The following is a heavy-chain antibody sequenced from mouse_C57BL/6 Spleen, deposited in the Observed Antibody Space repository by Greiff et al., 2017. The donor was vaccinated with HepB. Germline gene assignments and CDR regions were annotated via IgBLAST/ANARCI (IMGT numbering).Heavy chain of an antibody. Sequence: VQLKESGAELVRPGASVKLSCTASGFNIKDDYMHWVKQRPEQGLEWIGWIDPENGDTEYASKFQGKATITADTSSNTAYLQLSSLTSEDTAVYYCTTYYYGSSYHAYWGQGTLVTVSA. V-gene: IGHV14-4*01. CDR2: IDPENGDT. CDR1: GFNIKDDY. CDR3: TTYYYGSSYHAY. D-gene: IGHD1-1*01. J-gene: IGHJ3*01.